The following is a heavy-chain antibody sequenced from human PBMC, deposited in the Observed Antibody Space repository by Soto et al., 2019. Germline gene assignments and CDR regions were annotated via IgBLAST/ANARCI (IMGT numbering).Heavy chain of an antibody. J-gene: IGHJ4*02. CDR2: IHQSGST. CDR1: GGSFDGYY. CDR3: ARGVDSWSGYLF. D-gene: IGHD3-3*01. V-gene: IGHV4-34*01. Sequence: QVHLQQWGAGLLKPSETLSLTCALYGGSFDGYYWSWIRQSPGKGLEWIGEIHQSGSTKYNPSLKIRVSLYVDTSTKQSSLKMPSMPAADRGVYYCARGVDSWSGYLFWGQGTPVTVSS.